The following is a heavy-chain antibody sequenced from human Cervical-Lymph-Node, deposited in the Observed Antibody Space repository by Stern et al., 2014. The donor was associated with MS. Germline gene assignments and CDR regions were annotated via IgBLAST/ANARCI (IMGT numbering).Heavy chain of an antibody. J-gene: IGHJ3*02. CDR1: GFTVSGNY. Sequence: EVQLVESGGGLTQPGGSLRLSCVASGFTVSGNYMAWIRQAPGKGLDCVSVIFSGGTTYYADSVKGRFTISRDNSKNTLYLQMNSLRAEDTAVYYCAGNDFWRGHLSTFDIWGRGTKVIVSS. CDR2: IFSGGTT. D-gene: IGHD3-3*01. CDR3: AGNDFWRGHLSTFDI. V-gene: IGHV3-53*01.